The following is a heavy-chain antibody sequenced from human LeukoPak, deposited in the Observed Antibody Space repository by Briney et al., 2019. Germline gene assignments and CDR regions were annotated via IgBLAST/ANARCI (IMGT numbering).Heavy chain of an antibody. J-gene: IGHJ4*02. V-gene: IGHV4-34*01. Sequence: SETLSLTCAVYGGSFSGHTWSWIRQPPGKGLEWIGDITQSGSPNYKSSLKSRVSISLHTSKHQFSLHLSSVTAADTAVYYCARQEGTTGINRNFDYWGQGTLVTVSS. CDR3: ARQEGTTGINRNFDY. CDR2: ITQSGSP. CDR1: GGSFSGHT. D-gene: IGHD1-1*01.